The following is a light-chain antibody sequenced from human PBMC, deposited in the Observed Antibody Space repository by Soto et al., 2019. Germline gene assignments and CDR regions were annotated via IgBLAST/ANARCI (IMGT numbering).Light chain of an antibody. CDR1: SSDIGDYKY. Sequence: QSALTQPASGSGSPGQSVSISCTGTSSDIGDYKYVSWYQQHPDKAPKLIIFVNSNRPSGISNRFSASKSGNTASLTISGLQAEDESDYYCSSYTSSDPPQVFGTGTKLTV. J-gene: IGLJ1*01. CDR2: VNS. V-gene: IGLV2-14*01. CDR3: SSYTSSDPPQV.